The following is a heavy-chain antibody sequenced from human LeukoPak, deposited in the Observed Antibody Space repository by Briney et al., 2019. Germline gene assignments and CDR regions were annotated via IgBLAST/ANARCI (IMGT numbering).Heavy chain of an antibody. V-gene: IGHV4-34*01. CDR3: AREPGTGYVRGWFDP. CDR1: GGSFSGYD. CDR2: INLSGGT. Sequence: PSETLSLTCAFYGGSFSGYDWSWVRQPPGKGLEWIGEINLSGGTNYKPSLKRRGTILLETSKTQFALKLSSWSGACTPSDYRAREPGTGYVRGWFDPWGQGTLVTVSS. J-gene: IGHJ5*02. D-gene: IGHD3-16*01.